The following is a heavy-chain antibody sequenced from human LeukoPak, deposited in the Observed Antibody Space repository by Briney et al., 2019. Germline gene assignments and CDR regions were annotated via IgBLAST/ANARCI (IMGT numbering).Heavy chain of an antibody. J-gene: IGHJ4*02. CDR3: ARSTVAGTRKVDY. V-gene: IGHV4-39*01. Sequence: WVRQAPGKGLEWIGSIYYSGSTYYNPSLRSRVTISVDTSKNQFSLRLSSVTAADTAVYYCARSTVAGTRKVDYWGQGTLVTVSS. D-gene: IGHD6-19*01. CDR2: IYYSGST.